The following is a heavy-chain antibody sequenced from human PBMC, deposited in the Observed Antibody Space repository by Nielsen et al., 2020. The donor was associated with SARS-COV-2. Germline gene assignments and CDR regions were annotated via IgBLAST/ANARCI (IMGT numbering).Heavy chain of an antibody. V-gene: IGHV4-39*01. CDR1: GGSIKNSSYY. D-gene: IGHD1-26*01. Sequence: SETLSLTCTVSGGSIKNSSYYWGWIRQPPGKGLEWIGSIYYSGNTHYNPSLKSRVTMSVDTSNNQFSLKLSSVTAADTAVYYCARRGGLVDPNWSDPWGQGTLVTVSS. CDR2: IYYSGNT. J-gene: IGHJ5*02. CDR3: ARRGGLVDPNWSDP.